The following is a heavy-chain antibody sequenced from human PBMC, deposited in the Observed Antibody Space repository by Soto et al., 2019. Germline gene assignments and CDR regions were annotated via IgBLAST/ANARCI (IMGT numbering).Heavy chain of an antibody. Sequence: XGTLSLTCTVSGGSISSSSYYWGWIRQPPGKGLEWIGSIYYSGSTYYNPSLKSRVTISVDTSKNQFSLRLSSVTAADTAVYYCARPLLGDFWSGYYSNYYGMDVWGQGTTVTVSS. V-gene: IGHV4-39*01. J-gene: IGHJ6*02. CDR3: ARPLLGDFWSGYYSNYYGMDV. CDR2: IYYSGST. D-gene: IGHD3-3*01. CDR1: GGSISSSSYY.